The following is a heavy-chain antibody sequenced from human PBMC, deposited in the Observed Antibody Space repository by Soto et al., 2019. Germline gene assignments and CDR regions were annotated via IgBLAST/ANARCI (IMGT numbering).Heavy chain of an antibody. CDR2: ISAYNGNT. CDR1: GYTFTNFG. V-gene: IGHV1-18*01. CDR3: AIRGDLQYFDWLLYY. J-gene: IGHJ4*02. Sequence: QVQLVQSGAEVKKPGSSVKVSCKTSGYTFTNFGFNWVRQAPGQGLEWMGWISAYNGNTNYAQKLQGRVTMTTDTSTSTAYMELRSLRSDDTALYYFAIRGDLQYFDWLLYYWGQGTLVTVSS. D-gene: IGHD3-9*01.